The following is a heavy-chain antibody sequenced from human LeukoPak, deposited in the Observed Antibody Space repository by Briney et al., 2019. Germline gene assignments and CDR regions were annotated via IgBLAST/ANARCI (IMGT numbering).Heavy chain of an antibody. V-gene: IGHV4-39*01. J-gene: IGHJ3*02. Sequence: PSETLSLTCTVSGGSVSNSNYCWGWVRQPPGKQLEWIGSIDYSGSPLYNPSLKSRVTISVDTSKNQFSLKLSSVTAADTAVYYCARPLDCNYGGTVFDIWGQGTMVTVSS. CDR1: GGSVSNSNYC. CDR2: IDYSGSP. D-gene: IGHD4-23*01. CDR3: ARPLDCNYGGTVFDI.